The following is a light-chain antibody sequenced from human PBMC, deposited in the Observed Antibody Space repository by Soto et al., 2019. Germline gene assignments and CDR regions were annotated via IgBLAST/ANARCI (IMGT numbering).Light chain of an antibody. J-gene: IGKJ4*01. Sequence: EIVMPQSPATLSVSPGERATLSCRASQSVSSNLVWYQQKPGQAPRLLIYGASTRATGIPARFSGSGSGTEITLTINSLQSEDFAVYYCQQYNDSVTFGGGTKVEI. V-gene: IGKV3-15*01. CDR2: GAS. CDR1: QSVSSN. CDR3: QQYNDSVT.